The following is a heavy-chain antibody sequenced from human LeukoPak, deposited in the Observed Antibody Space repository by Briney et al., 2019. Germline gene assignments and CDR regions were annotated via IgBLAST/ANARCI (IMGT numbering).Heavy chain of an antibody. J-gene: IGHJ4*02. CDR2: IYTSGST. Sequence: KPGGSLRLSCAASGFTVSSNYMSWIRQPAGKGLEWIGRIYTSGSTNYNPSLKSRVTMSVDTSKNQFSLKLSSVTAADTAVYYCASSDSSGYSGAFDYWGQGTLVTVSS. V-gene: IGHV4-4*07. D-gene: IGHD3-22*01. CDR3: ASSDSSGYSGAFDY. CDR1: GFTVSSNY.